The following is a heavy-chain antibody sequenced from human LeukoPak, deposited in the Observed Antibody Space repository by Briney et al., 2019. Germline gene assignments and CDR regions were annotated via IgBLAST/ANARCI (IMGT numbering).Heavy chain of an antibody. CDR2: INHSGST. CDR1: GGSFSGYY. D-gene: IGHD4-23*01. Sequence: SDTLSLTCAVYGGSFSGYYWSWIREPPGKGLEWIGEINHSGSTDYNPSLKSRVTISVDTSKNQFSLKLSSVTAADTAVYYCAGHLRWFDYWGQGTLVTVSS. CDR3: AGHLRWFDY. V-gene: IGHV4-34*01. J-gene: IGHJ4*02.